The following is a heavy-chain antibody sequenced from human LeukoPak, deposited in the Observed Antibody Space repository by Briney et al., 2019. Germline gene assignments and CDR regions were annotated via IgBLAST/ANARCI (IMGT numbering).Heavy chain of an antibody. CDR1: GGTFSSYA. CDR3: ARASMVRGVIPYYYYYVDV. V-gene: IGHV1-69*05. J-gene: IGHJ6*03. Sequence: SVKVSCKASGGTFSSYAISWVRQAPGQRLEWMGGIIPIFGTANYAQKFQGRVTITTDESTSTAYMELSSLRSEDTAVYYCARASMVRGVIPYYYYYVDVWGKGTTVTVSS. D-gene: IGHD3-10*01. CDR2: IIPIFGTA.